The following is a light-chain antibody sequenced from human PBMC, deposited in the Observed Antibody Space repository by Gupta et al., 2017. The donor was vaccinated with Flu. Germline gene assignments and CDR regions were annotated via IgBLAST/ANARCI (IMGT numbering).Light chain of an antibody. V-gene: IGKV3-15*01. Sequence: SPGTLSVAQGEGATRCCRASQSIGNNIDWYQQRPGQAPRLLIYGASNRATGIPDRFSGSGSGTQFTLTSSSRQSEDFAVYYWQQDNSWRTFGGGTKVEIK. CDR3: QQDNSWRT. CDR1: QSIGNN. CDR2: GAS. J-gene: IGKJ4*01.